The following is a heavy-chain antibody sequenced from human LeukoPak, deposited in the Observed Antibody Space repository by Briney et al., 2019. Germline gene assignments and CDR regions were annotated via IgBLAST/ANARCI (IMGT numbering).Heavy chain of an antibody. CDR1: GYTFTTYG. CDR3: ARDSLVSGYDYDY. D-gene: IGHD5-12*01. V-gene: IGHV1-18*01. Sequence: GASVKVSCKASGYTFTTYGITWVRQAPGQGLEWMGWISARSGNTNFAQKVQGRVTLTTDTSTSTAYMELRSLRSGDTAVYYCARDSLVSGYDYDYWGQGTLVTVSS. J-gene: IGHJ4*02. CDR2: ISARSGNT.